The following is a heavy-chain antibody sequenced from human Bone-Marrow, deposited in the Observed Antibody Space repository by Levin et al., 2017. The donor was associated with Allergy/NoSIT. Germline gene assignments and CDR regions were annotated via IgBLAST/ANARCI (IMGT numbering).Heavy chain of an antibody. D-gene: IGHD2-2*01. J-gene: IGHJ6*02. CDR1: GFTFSSYS. CDR3: ARYQRDDCTSCPRGYYGMDV. V-gene: IGHV3-21*01. Sequence: GGSLRLSCAASGFTFSSYSMNWVRQAPGKGLEWVSSISSSSSYIYYADSVKGRFTISRDNAKNSLYLQMNSLRAEDTAVYYCARYQRDDCTSCPRGYYGMDVWGQGTTVTVSS. CDR2: ISSSSSYI.